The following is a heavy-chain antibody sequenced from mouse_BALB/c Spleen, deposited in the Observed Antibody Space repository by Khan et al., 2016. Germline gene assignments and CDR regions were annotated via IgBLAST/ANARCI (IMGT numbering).Heavy chain of an antibody. V-gene: IGHV5-6-4*01. J-gene: IGHJ3*01. Sequence: EVELVESGGGLVKPGGSLKLSCAASGFTFSSYTMSWVHQTPEKRLEWVATISSGGSYTYYPDSVKGRFTISRDNAKNTLYLQMSSLKSEDTAMYYCTRDSAGGFAYWGQGTLVTVSA. CDR2: ISSGGSYT. CDR3: TRDSAGGFAY. CDR1: GFTFSSYT.